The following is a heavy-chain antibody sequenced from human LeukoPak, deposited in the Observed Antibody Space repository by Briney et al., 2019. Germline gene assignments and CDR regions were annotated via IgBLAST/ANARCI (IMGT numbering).Heavy chain of an antibody. CDR1: GYTFTSYY. Sequence: ASVKVSCKAPGYTFTSYYMHWVRQAPGQGLEWMGIINPSGGSTSYAQKFQGRVTMTRDTSTSTVYMELSSLRSEDTAVYYCARGPTYDSSGYYLDFDYWGQGTLVTVSS. D-gene: IGHD3-22*01. CDR3: ARGPTYDSSGYYLDFDY. V-gene: IGHV1-46*01. CDR2: INPSGGST. J-gene: IGHJ4*02.